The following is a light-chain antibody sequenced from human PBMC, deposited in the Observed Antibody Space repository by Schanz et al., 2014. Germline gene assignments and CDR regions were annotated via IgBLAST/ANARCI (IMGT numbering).Light chain of an antibody. CDR2: DVS. V-gene: IGLV2-14*03. CDR3: AAWDDSLNGYV. Sequence: QSALTQPPSASGSPGQSVTISCTGTSSDIGRYNYVSWYQHHPGKAPKLMIYDVSNRPSGVSNRFSGSKSGNTASLTISGLQAEDEADYYCAAWDDSLNGYVFGTGTKLTVL. J-gene: IGLJ1*01. CDR1: SSDIGRYNY.